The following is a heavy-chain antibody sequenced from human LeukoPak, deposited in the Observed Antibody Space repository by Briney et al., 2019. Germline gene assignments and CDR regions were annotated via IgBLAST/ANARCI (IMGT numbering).Heavy chain of an antibody. Sequence: GGSLRLSCAASGFNFSSYAMSRVRPGPGQVLAWVSAISGSGGSTYYADSVKGRFTISRDSSKNTLYLQMNSLRAEDTAVYYCARGSGYFLDFDYWGQGTLVTVSS. CDR1: GFNFSSYA. CDR2: ISGSGGST. CDR3: ARGSGYFLDFDY. J-gene: IGHJ4*02. V-gene: IGHV3-23*01. D-gene: IGHD3-22*01.